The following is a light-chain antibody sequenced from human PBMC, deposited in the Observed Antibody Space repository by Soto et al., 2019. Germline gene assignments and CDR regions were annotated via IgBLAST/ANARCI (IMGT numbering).Light chain of an antibody. Sequence: DIQMTQSPSSLSASVGDRVTITCRASQSIGVYLNWYQQKPGKAPKLLMYTASSLQGGVPSRFSGSGSGTEFILAISSLQPEDFATYYCQQSYDTPLTFGGGTKVEIK. V-gene: IGKV1-39*01. CDR3: QQSYDTPLT. CDR1: QSIGVY. J-gene: IGKJ4*01. CDR2: TAS.